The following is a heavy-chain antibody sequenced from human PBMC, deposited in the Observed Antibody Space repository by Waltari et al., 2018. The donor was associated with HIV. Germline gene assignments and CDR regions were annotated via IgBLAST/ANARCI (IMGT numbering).Heavy chain of an antibody. J-gene: IGHJ3*02. CDR3: ASASRDTAMGAFDI. V-gene: IGHV1-69*01. CDR1: GGTFSTSA. CDR2: IIPIFGSP. Sequence: QVQLVQSGAEVKKPGSSLKVPSTASGGTFSTSAINWVRQAPGQGLEWMGGIIPIFGSPNYAQKFQGRVTITADESTSTVYMKLSSLRSEDTAVYYCASASRDTAMGAFDIWGQGTMVTVSS. D-gene: IGHD5-18*01.